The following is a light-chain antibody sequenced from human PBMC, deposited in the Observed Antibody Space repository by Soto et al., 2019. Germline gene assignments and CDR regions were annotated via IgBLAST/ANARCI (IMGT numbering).Light chain of an antibody. V-gene: IGLV2-14*01. CDR1: SSDVGGYNY. CDR2: DVS. Sequence: QSALTQPASVSGSPGQSITISCTGTSSDVGGYNYVSWYQQHPGKAPKLMIYDVSNRPSGVSNRFSGSKSGNTASLTISGLQAEDEANYYCSSYTSSSTVLFDGGTKVTVL. CDR3: SSYTSSSTVL. J-gene: IGLJ2*01.